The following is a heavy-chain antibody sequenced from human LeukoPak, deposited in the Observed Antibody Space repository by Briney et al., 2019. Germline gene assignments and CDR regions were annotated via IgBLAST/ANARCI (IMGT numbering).Heavy chain of an antibody. D-gene: IGHD3-10*01. CDR1: GYSFTNYW. Sequence: GESLKISCKGSGYSFTNYWIGWVRQMPGKGLEWMGIIYPSDSDTKYSPSFQGQVTISAVKSISTAYLQWNSLKASDTAMYYCARTLTSLPYRGAFWGQGTLVTVSS. CDR3: ARTLTSLPYRGAF. V-gene: IGHV5-51*01. CDR2: IYPSDSDT. J-gene: IGHJ4*02.